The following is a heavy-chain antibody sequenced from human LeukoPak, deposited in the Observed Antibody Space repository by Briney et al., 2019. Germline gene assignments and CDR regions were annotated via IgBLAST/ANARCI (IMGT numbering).Heavy chain of an antibody. J-gene: IGHJ4*02. CDR3: ARGWGYFDY. CDR2: VHLGGST. D-gene: IGHD7-27*01. CDR1: GGSISSTNW. Sequence: SETLSLTCGVSGGSISSTNWWTWVRQPPGKGLEWIGEVHLGGSTNYNPSLESRVTISVDKSENHISLKLTSVTAADTAVYYCARGWGYFDYWGQGTLVTVFS. V-gene: IGHV4-4*02.